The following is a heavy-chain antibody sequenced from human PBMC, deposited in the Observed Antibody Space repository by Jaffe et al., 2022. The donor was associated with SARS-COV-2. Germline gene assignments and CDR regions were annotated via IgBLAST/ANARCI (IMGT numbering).Heavy chain of an antibody. CDR1: GFTFTNAW. Sequence: EAQLVESGGGLVKPGGSLRLSCAASGFTFTNAWMSWVRQAPGKGLEWVGRIKSKIDGGTTVFGAPVKDRFTISRDDSKTTVDLQMNSLKIEDTGVYYCTTDLMDVWGQGTTVTVSS. CDR2: IKSKIDGGTT. J-gene: IGHJ6*02. CDR3: TTDLMDV. V-gene: IGHV3-15*01.